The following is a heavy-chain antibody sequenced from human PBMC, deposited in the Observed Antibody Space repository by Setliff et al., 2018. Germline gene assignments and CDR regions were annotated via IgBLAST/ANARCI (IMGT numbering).Heavy chain of an antibody. Sequence: GALVKVSCKVSGYTLTELSMHWVRQAPGKGLEWMGGFDPEDGETIYAQKFQGRVTMTEDTSTDTAYMELSSLRSEDTAVYYCATSVSWIQLVLYPQGHPEPFDYWGQGTLVTVSS. D-gene: IGHD5-18*01. V-gene: IGHV1-24*01. CDR3: ATSVSWIQLVLYPQGHPEPFDY. CDR1: GYTLTELS. J-gene: IGHJ4*02. CDR2: FDPEDGET.